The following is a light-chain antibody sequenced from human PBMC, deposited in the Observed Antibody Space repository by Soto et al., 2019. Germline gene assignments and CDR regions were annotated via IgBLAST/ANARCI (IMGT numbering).Light chain of an antibody. Sequence: EIVMTQSPATLSVSPGERATLSCRASQSVSSNLAWYQQKPGQAPRLLIYGASTRATGIPARFSGSGFGTDYTLTISSLEPEDFAVYYCQQRSSWLTFGGGTKVEIK. CDR3: QQRSSWLT. J-gene: IGKJ4*01. CDR1: QSVSSN. V-gene: IGKV3-15*01. CDR2: GAS.